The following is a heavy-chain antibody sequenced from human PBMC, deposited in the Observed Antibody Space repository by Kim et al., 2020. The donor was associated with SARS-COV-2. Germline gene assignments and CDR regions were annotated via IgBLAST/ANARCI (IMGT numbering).Heavy chain of an antibody. J-gene: IGHJ6*02. CDR3: ARALKDIVVVPAAYYYYYVMNV. CDR2: IYTSGST. Sequence: SETLSLTCTVSGGSISSCCYYWSWIRQPAGKGLEWIVRIYTSGSTNYNPSLKSLVTISADTSKNQFSLKLISVTAAETAEYYCARALKDIVVVPAAYYYYYVMNVWGQGTKVAVSS. CDR1: GGSISSCCYY. V-gene: IGHV4-61*02. D-gene: IGHD2-2*01.